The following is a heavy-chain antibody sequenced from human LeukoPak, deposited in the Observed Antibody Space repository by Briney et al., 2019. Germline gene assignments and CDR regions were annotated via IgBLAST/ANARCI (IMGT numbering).Heavy chain of an antibody. CDR3: ARVGHCSSTACFIDY. CDR2: IESDGGRT. D-gene: IGHD2-2*01. V-gene: IGHV3-74*01. CDR1: GFTFSHYW. J-gene: IGHJ4*02. Sequence: GGSLRLSCAASGFTFSHYWMHWVRQAPGKGLVWVSRIESDGGRTDYADSLKRRFTISRDNAKNTLYLEMNSLRAEDTAVYYCARVGHCSSTACFIDYWGQGTLATVSS.